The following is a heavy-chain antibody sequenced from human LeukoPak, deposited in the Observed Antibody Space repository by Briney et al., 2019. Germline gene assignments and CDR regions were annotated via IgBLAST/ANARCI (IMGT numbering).Heavy chain of an antibody. CDR1: GFTFSNAW. J-gene: IGHJ4*02. CDR2: IRSKTDGGTI. D-gene: IGHD3/OR15-3a*01. CDR3: TTWTDLYDY. V-gene: IGHV3-15*01. Sequence: GGSLRLSCAASGFTFSNAWMSWVRQAPGMGLDWVGRIRSKTDGGTIDYAAPVKGRFVISRDDSRDTLYLQMNSLRIEDTATYYCTTWTDLYDYWGQGILVTVSP.